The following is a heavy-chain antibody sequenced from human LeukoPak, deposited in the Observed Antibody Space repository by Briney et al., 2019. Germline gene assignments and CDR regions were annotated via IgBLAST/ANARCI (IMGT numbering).Heavy chain of an antibody. CDR1: GDSVSSNNTA. D-gene: IGHD4-17*01. CDR2: TYYRSKWFF. V-gene: IGHV6-1*01. CDR3: ARDRPSTVTTRPINYFDY. Sequence: SHTLSLTCAISGDSVSSNNTAWNWIRQSPSRGLEWLGRTYYRSKWFFNYALSLKSRITIIPDTSKNQFSLLLNSVTPDDTAVYYCARDRPSTVTTRPINYFDYWGQGTLVTVSS. J-gene: IGHJ4*02.